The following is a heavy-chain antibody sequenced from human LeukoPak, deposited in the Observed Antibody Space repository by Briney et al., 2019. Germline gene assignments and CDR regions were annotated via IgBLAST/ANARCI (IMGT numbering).Heavy chain of an antibody. J-gene: IGHJ4*02. CDR1: GVSISGYY. Sequence: PSETLSLTCTVSGVSISGYYWSWIRQPPGKGLEWIGNTYYSGSTNYNPSLKSRATISVDTSKNQFSLKLSSVTAADTAVYYCANYHDYSNFQGAYYLDYWGQGTLVTVSS. D-gene: IGHD4-11*01. CDR2: TYYSGST. V-gene: IGHV4-59*08. CDR3: ANYHDYSNFQGAYYLDY.